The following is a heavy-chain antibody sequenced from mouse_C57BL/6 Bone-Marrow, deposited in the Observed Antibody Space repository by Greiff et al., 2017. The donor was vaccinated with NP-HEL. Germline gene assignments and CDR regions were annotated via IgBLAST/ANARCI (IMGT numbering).Heavy chain of an antibody. Sequence: VQRVESGPGLVAPSQSLSITCTVSGFSLTSYAISWVRQPPGKGLEWLGVIWTGGGTNYNSALKSRLSISKDNSKSQVFLKMNSLQTDDTARYYCARNYNGYDPYYAMDYWGQGTSVTVSS. J-gene: IGHJ4*01. V-gene: IGHV2-9-1*01. CDR1: GFSLTSYA. D-gene: IGHD2-2*01. CDR2: IWTGGGT. CDR3: ARNYNGYDPYYAMDY.